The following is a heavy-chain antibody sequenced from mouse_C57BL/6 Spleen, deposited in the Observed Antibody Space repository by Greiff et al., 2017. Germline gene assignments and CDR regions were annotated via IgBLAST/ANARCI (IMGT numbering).Heavy chain of an antibody. CDR1: GYTFTSYG. V-gene: IGHV1-81*01. Sequence: QVQLQQSGAELARPGASVKLSCKASGYTFTSYGISWVKQRTGQGLEWIGEIYPRSGNTYYNEKFKGKATLTADKSSSTAYMELRSLTSEDSAVFYGASCYGSGVDFEYWGQGTTLTVSA. J-gene: IGHJ2*01. CDR3: ASCYGSGVDFEY. CDR2: IYPRSGNT. D-gene: IGHD1-1*01.